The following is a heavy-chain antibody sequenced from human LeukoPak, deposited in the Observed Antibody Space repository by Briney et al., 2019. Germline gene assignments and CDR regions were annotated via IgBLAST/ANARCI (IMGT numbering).Heavy chain of an antibody. CDR3: ARGPSRWHQA. CDR1: GGSFSGYY. V-gene: IGHV4-34*01. D-gene: IGHD6-19*01. CDR2: INHSGSA. J-gene: IGHJ5*02. Sequence: SETLSLTCAVYGGSFSGYYWSWIRKPQGKGLEWIGEINHSGSANYNPALKSRVTISVDTSKNQFTLKLNSVTAADAAVYYCARGPSRWHQAWGQGTLVTVSS.